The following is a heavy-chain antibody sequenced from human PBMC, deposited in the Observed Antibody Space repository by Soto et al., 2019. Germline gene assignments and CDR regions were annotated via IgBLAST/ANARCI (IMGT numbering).Heavy chain of an antibody. CDR2: INPNSGGT. D-gene: IGHD6-6*01. Sequence: GASVKVSCKASGYTFTCYYMHWVRQAPGQGLEWMGWINPNSGGTNYAQKFQGWVTMTRDTSISTAYMELSRLRSDDTAVYYCAREHSSSLGGFDYWGQGTPVTVSS. CDR1: GYTFTCYY. V-gene: IGHV1-2*04. J-gene: IGHJ4*02. CDR3: AREHSSSLGGFDY.